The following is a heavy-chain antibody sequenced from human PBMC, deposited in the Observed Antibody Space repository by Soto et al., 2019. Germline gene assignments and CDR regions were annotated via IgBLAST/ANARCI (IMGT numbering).Heavy chain of an antibody. V-gene: IGHV1-69*06. CDR1: GGTFSSYA. D-gene: IGHD5-18*01. J-gene: IGHJ4*02. CDR3: ARGDRYVDTAMVTNY. CDR2: IIPIFGTA. Sequence: RASVKVSCKASGGTFSSYAISWVRQAPGQGLEWMGGIIPIFGTANYAQKFQGRVTITADKSTSTAYMELSSLRSEDTAVYYCARGDRYVDTAMVTNYWGQGTLVTVSS.